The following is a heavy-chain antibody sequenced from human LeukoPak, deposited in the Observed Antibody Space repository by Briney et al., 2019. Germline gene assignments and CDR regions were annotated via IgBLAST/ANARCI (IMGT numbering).Heavy chain of an antibody. CDR2: IYTSGST. CDR3: ARHPLTHMYYYDSSGYSY. D-gene: IGHD3-22*01. J-gene: IGHJ4*02. Sequence: SETLSLTCTVSGGSISSYYWSWIRQPAGKGLEWIGRIYTSGSTNYNPSLKSRVTMSVDTSKNQFSLKLSSVTAADTAVYYCARHPLTHMYYYDSSGYSYWGQGTLVTVSS. CDR1: GGSISSYY. V-gene: IGHV4-4*07.